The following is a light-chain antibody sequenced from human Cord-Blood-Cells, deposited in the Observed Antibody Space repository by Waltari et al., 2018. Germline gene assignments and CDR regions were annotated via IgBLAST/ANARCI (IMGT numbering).Light chain of an antibody. CDR2: SNN. Sequence: QSVLTQPPSASGTPGQRVTISCSGSSSNIGSNTVNWYQQLPGTAPKLLIYSNNQWPAGVPDRFSGSKSGTSASLGISGLQSEDEADYYCAAWDDSLNGYVFGTGTKVTVL. J-gene: IGLJ1*01. CDR3: AAWDDSLNGYV. V-gene: IGLV1-44*01. CDR1: SSNIGSNT.